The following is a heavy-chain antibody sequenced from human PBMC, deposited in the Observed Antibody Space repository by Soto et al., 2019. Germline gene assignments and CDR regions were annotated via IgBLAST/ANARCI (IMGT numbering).Heavy chain of an antibody. CDR1: GFTFSDYY. CDR2: ISSSGSTI. CDR3: ARGHRHITYYYYGMDV. V-gene: IGHV3-11*01. J-gene: IGHJ6*02. Sequence: PGGSLRLSCAASGFTFSDYYMSWIRQAPGKGLEWVSYISSSGSTIYYADSVKGRFTISRDNAKNSLYLQMNSLRAEDTAVYYCARGHRHITYYYYGMDVWGQGTTVTVSS.